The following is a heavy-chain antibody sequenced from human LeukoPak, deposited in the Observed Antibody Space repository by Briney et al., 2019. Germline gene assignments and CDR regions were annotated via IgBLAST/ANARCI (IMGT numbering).Heavy chain of an antibody. V-gene: IGHV3-23*01. CDR1: GFTFNSQG. CDR2: IRGSGYPT. D-gene: IGHD4-11*01. CDR3: AKSSGYGNYGYYYSYTDV. J-gene: IGHJ6*03. Sequence: GRSLRLSCEASGFTFNSQGVSWVRQAARKGLEWVSAIRGSGYPTYYTDSVEGRLTIPRDNSEHTLYMQMNSLRAEDTAVSYCAKSSGYGNYGYYYSYTDVGRKGT.